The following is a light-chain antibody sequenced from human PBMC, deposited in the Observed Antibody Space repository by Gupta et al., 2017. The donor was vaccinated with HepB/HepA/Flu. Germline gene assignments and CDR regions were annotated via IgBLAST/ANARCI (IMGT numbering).Light chain of an antibody. J-gene: IGLJ2*01. CDR2: GNS. CDR1: SSNIGAGYN. CDR3: QSFDNSRVV. Sequence: QSVLTQPPSVSGAPGQRVTIPCTGTSSNIGAGYNVHWYQQHSGNAPSRPIYGNSNRASGVPDRFSGSKSGTSASLAIAGLQAEDEDDYYCQSFDNSRVVFGRGTKLTVL. V-gene: IGLV1-40*01.